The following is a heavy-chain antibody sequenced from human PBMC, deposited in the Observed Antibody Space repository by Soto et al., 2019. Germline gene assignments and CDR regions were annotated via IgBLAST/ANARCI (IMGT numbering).Heavy chain of an antibody. J-gene: IGHJ6*02. Sequence: GASVKVSCKASGYTFTSYYMHWVRQAPGQGLEWMGIINPSGGSTSYAQKFQGRVTMTRDTSTSTVYMELSSLRSEDTAVYYCARYRITMVRGVIYGMDVWGQGTTVTVYS. V-gene: IGHV1-46*01. CDR2: INPSGGST. D-gene: IGHD3-10*01. CDR1: GYTFTSYY. CDR3: ARYRITMVRGVIYGMDV.